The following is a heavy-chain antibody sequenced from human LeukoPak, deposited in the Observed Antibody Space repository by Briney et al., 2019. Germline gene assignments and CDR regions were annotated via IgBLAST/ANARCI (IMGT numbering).Heavy chain of an antibody. V-gene: IGHV4-34*01. Sequence: PSETLSLTGAVYGVSVSGYCWSWIRQPPGKGLDWIGVSNHSGSTNCNPSLKSRVSISVKTSRNQFSLKLIAVTVADAAVYCCARGGYRGSYFDSRGQGPLVTVSS. CDR1: GVSVSGYC. CDR2: SNHSGST. D-gene: IGHD1-26*01. J-gene: IGHJ4*02. CDR3: ARGGYRGSYFDS.